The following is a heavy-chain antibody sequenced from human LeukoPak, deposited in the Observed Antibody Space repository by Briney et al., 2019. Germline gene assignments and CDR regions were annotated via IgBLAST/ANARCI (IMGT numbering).Heavy chain of an antibody. CDR2: IYYSGST. D-gene: IGHD6-13*01. Sequence: PSETLSLTCTVSGGSISSSSSYWSWIRQPPGKGLEWIGYIYYSGSTNYNPSLKSRVTISVDTSKNQFSLKLSSVTAADTAVYYCARAAGPLAAPDFWGQGTPVTVSS. J-gene: IGHJ4*02. CDR1: GGSISSSSSY. CDR3: ARAAGPLAAPDF. V-gene: IGHV4-61*01.